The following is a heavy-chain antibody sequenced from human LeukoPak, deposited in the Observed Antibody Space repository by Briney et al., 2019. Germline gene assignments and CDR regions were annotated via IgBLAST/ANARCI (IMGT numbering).Heavy chain of an antibody. D-gene: IGHD6-13*01. V-gene: IGHV3-33*01. CDR3: ARDCYSSSWYYFGY. CDR1: GFTFSSYG. CDR2: IWYDGSNK. Sequence: GRSLRLSCAASGFTFSSYGMHWVRQAPGKGLEWVAVIWYDGSNKYYADSVKGRFTISRDNSKNTLYLQMNSLRAEDTAVYYCARDCYSSSWYYFGYWGQGTLVTVSS. J-gene: IGHJ4*02.